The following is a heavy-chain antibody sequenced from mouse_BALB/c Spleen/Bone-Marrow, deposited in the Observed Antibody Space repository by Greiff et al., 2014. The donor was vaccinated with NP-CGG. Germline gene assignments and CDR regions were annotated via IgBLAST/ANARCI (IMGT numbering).Heavy chain of an antibody. CDR1: GFNIKDTY. J-gene: IGHJ3*01. CDR2: IDPANGNI. D-gene: IGHD1-1*01. Sequence: VQLKESGAELVKPGASVKLSCTASGFNIKDTYMPWVKQRPEQGLEWIGRIDPANGNIKYDPKFQGKATITADTSSNTAYLQLSSLTSEDTAVYYCASYYYGSSLFAYWGQGTLVTVSA. V-gene: IGHV14-3*02. CDR3: ASYYYGSSLFAY.